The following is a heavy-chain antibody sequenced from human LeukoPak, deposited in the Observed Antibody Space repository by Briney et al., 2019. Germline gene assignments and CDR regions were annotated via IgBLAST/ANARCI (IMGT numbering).Heavy chain of an antibody. CDR1: GFTFSSHG. Sequence: GGSLRLSCAASGFTFSSHGMSWVRQAPGKGLEWVSSISGSGGSTYYADSVKGRFTISRDNSKNTLYLQMNSLRAEDTAVYYCAKSRSGYYYKSFDPWGQGTLVTVSS. CDR3: AKSRSGYYYKSFDP. CDR2: ISGSGGST. J-gene: IGHJ5*02. V-gene: IGHV3-23*01. D-gene: IGHD3-22*01.